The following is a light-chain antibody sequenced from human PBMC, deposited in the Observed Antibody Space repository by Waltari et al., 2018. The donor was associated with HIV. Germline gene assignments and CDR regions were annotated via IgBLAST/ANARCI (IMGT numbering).Light chain of an antibody. V-gene: IGKV3-15*01. CDR2: EAA. Sequence: VMTQSPATLSVSPGDRATLSCRASQTVSTNLAWYQQKPGQAPRLLIYEAATRATGIPARFSGSGSGTEFTLTITSLQSEDSAIYYWQQYNNWPPWTFGQGTKVEIK. CDR3: QQYNNWPPWT. J-gene: IGKJ1*01. CDR1: QTVSTN.